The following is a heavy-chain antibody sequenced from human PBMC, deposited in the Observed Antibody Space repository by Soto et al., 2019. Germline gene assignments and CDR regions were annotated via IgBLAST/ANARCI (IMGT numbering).Heavy chain of an antibody. CDR1: GGSFSGYY. J-gene: IGHJ4*02. CDR2: INHSGST. Sequence: QVQLQQWGAGLLKPSETLSLTCAVYGGSFSGYYWSWIRQPPGKGLEWIGEINHSGSTNYNPSLKRRVTISVDPAKNQFALKLSSVTAADTAVYYCARGAGALLWFGELLGFDYWGQGTLVTVSS. CDR3: ARGAGALLWFGELLGFDY. D-gene: IGHD3-10*01. V-gene: IGHV4-34*01.